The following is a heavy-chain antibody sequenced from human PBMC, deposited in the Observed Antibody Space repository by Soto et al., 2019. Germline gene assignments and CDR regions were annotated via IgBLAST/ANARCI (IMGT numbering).Heavy chain of an antibody. D-gene: IGHD2-21*02. V-gene: IGHV1-69*13. CDR1: GGTFSSYA. Sequence: XVKVSCKASGGTFSSYAISWVRQAPGQGLEWMGGIIPIFGTANYAQKFQGRVTITADESTSTAYMELSSLRSEDTAVYYCARVTRYCGGDCYHTVYYDYWGQGTLVTVSS. CDR2: IIPIFGTA. CDR3: ARVTRYCGGDCYHTVYYDY. J-gene: IGHJ4*02.